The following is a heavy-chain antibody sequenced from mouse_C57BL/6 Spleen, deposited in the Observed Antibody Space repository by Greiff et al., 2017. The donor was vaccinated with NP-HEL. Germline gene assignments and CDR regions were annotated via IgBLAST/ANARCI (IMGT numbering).Heavy chain of an antibody. CDR2: IYPRSGNT. CDR3: AKVYDGYSWFAY. CDR1: GYTFTSYG. V-gene: IGHV1-81*01. D-gene: IGHD2-3*01. J-gene: IGHJ3*01. Sequence: QVQLQQSGAELARPGASVKLSCKASGYTFTSYGISWVKQRPGQGLEWIGEIYPRSGNTYYNEKFKGKATLTADKSSSTAYMELRSLTSEDSAVYFCAKVYDGYSWFAYWGQGTLVTVSA.